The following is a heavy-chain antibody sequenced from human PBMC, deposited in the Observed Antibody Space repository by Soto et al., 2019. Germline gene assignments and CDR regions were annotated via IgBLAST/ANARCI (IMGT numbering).Heavy chain of an antibody. D-gene: IGHD6-13*01. V-gene: IGHV3-73*02. CDR1: GFTFSGSA. CDR3: TRRALGSSPMDV. Sequence: EVQLVESGGGLVQPGGSLKLSCAASGFTFSGSAMHWVRQASGKGLEWVGRIRSKANSYATAYAASVKGRFTISRDDSKNTAYLQMNSLKTEDTAVYYCTRRALGSSPMDVWGQGTTVTVSS. CDR2: IRSKANSYAT. J-gene: IGHJ6*02.